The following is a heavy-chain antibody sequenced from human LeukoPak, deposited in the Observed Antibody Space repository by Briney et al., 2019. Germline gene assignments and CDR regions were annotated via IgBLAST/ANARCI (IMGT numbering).Heavy chain of an antibody. CDR2: FDPEDGET. V-gene: IGHV1-24*01. Sequence: ASVKVSCKVSGYTLTELSMHWVRQAPGKGPEWMGGFDPEDGETIYAQRFQGRVTMTEDTSTDTAYMELSSLRSEDTAVYYCATDFRGGWPYSSSSPYFDYWGQGTLVTVSS. J-gene: IGHJ4*02. CDR3: ATDFRGGWPYSSSSPYFDY. D-gene: IGHD6-6*01. CDR1: GYTLTELS.